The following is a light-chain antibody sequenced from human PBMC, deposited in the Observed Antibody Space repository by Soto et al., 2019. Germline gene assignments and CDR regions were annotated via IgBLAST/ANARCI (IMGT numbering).Light chain of an antibody. J-gene: IGKJ2*01. CDR2: GSS. Sequence: EVVLTQSPGTLSLSPGERATLSCRASENVSNNYLAWYQQKPGQAPRLLIFGSSDRAAGIPDRFSGSGSGTDFTLTISRLEPEDFAVYYCQQYGSSPPYTFGQETKLKIK. CDR3: QQYGSSPPYT. V-gene: IGKV3-20*01. CDR1: ENVSNNY.